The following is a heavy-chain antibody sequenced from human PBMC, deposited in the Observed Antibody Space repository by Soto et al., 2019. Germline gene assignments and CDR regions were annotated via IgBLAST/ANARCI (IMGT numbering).Heavy chain of an antibody. D-gene: IGHD3-16*01. CDR2: INAGNGNT. Sequence: ASLKVSCKASGYTFTSYAMHWVRQAPGQRLEWMGWINAGNGNTKYSQKFQGRVTITRDTSASTAYMELSSLRSEDTAVYYCARAVGGPTSNLDYWGQGTLVTVSS. CDR3: ARAVGGPTSNLDY. V-gene: IGHV1-3*01. J-gene: IGHJ4*02. CDR1: GYTFTSYA.